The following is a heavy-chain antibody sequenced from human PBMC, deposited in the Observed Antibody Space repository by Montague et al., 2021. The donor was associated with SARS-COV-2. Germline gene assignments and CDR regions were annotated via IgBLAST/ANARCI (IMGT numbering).Heavy chain of an antibody. CDR3: ARVVGPTSYYYYGMDV. D-gene: IGHD1-26*01. J-gene: IGHJ6*02. CDR2: ISSSSSTI. Sequence: SLRLSCAASGFTFSSYNMNWVRQAPGKGLEWVSYISSSSSTIYYADSVKGRFTISRDNAKDSLYLQMNSLRDEDTAVLYCARVVGPTSYYYYGMDVWGQGTTVTVSS. V-gene: IGHV3-48*02. CDR1: GFTFSSYN.